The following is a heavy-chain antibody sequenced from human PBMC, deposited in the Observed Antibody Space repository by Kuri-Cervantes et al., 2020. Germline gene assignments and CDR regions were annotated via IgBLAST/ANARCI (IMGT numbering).Heavy chain of an antibody. V-gene: IGHV1-18*01. CDR1: GYAFINYG. Sequence: ASVKVSCKASGYAFINYGISWVRQAPGQGLEWMGWISMYSDNTYYAQKFQGRVTMTTDTSTSTAYMELRSLRSDDTAVYYCARDRMVQGVIMGWVYMDVWGKGTTVTVSS. D-gene: IGHD3-10*01. CDR3: ARDRMVQGVIMGWVYMDV. J-gene: IGHJ6*03. CDR2: ISMYSDNT.